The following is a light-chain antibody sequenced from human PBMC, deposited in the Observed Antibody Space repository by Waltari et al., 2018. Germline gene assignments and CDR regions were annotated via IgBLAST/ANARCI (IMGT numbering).Light chain of an antibody. V-gene: IGLV2-14*03. J-gene: IGLJ2*01. Sequence: QSALTQPASVSGSPGQSITISCTGPSSDVGVYNYVSWYQQHPGKAPKLMIYDVSNRPSGVSNRFSGSKSGNTASLTISGLQAEDEADYYCSSYTSSIYVVFGGGTKLTVL. CDR1: SSDVGVYNY. CDR2: DVS. CDR3: SSYTSSIYVV.